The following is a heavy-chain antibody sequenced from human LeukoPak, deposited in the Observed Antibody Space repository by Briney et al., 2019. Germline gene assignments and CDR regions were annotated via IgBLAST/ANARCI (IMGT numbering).Heavy chain of an antibody. CDR3: ARVTGGANFDH. Sequence: ASVKVSCKASGHTFTRYYIHWVRQAPGQGLEWMGVINPGSGNTNYAQKFQDRVTMTRDTSTGTVYMELSSQRSEDTAVYFCARVTGGANFDHWGQGTLVTVSS. V-gene: IGHV1-46*01. CDR1: GHTFTRYY. CDR2: INPGSGNT. D-gene: IGHD1-14*01. J-gene: IGHJ4*02.